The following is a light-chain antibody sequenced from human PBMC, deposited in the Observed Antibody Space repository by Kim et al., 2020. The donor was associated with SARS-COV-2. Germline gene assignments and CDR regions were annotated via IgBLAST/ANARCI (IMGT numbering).Light chain of an antibody. CDR2: DAS. CDR3: QQRSNWPFT. Sequence: LSPGERATLSCRASQSVSSYLAWYQQKPGQAPRLLIYDASNRATGIPARFSGSGSGTDFTLTISSLEPEDFAVYYCQQRSNWPFTFGGGTKVEIK. J-gene: IGKJ4*01. CDR1: QSVSSY. V-gene: IGKV3-11*01.